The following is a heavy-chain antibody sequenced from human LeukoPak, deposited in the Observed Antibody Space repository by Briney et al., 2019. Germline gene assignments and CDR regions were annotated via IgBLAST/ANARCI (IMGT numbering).Heavy chain of an antibody. CDR1: GGSISSSSYY. V-gene: IGHV4-39*07. D-gene: IGHD3-9*01. Sequence: SETLSLTCTVSGGSISSSSYYWGWIRQPPGKGLEWIGSTYYSGGTYYNPSLKSRVTISVDTSKNQFSLKLSSVTAADTAVYYCARGGDILDYWGQGTLVTVSS. CDR2: TYYSGGT. J-gene: IGHJ4*02. CDR3: ARGGDILDY.